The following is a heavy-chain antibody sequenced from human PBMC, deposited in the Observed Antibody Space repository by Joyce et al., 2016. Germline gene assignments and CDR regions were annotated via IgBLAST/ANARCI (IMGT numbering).Heavy chain of an antibody. Sequence: QVQLVESGGGVVQPGRSLRLSCAASGFTVSSYGMHWVRQAPGKGLEGVAMISYEGSNEYYGDSVKGRFTIARDNSKNTLHVQMNGLSAEDTAVYYCAEGDGGRNSYGLDYWGQGTLVTVSS. V-gene: IGHV3-30*03. CDR2: ISYEGSNE. J-gene: IGHJ4*02. D-gene: IGHD5-18*01. CDR1: GFTVSSYG. CDR3: AEGDGGRNSYGLDY.